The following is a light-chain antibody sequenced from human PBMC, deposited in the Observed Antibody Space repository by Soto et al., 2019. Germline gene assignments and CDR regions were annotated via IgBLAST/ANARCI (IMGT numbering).Light chain of an antibody. CDR3: VLYMGSGIPV. CDR2: STN. Sequence: QTVVTQEPSFSVSPGGTVTLTCGLSSGSVSTSYYPSWYQQTPGQAPRTLIYSTNTRSSGVPDRFSGSILGNEAALTITGAQADDESDYYCVLYMGSGIPVFGGGTKLTVL. V-gene: IGLV8-61*01. CDR1: SGSVSTSYY. J-gene: IGLJ2*01.